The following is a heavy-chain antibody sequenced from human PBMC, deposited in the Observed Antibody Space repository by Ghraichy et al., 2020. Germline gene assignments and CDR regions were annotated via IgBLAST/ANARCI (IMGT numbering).Heavy chain of an antibody. CDR1: GFTFSRYG. D-gene: IGHD3-22*01. J-gene: IGHJ6*02. V-gene: IGHV3-30*18. CDR2: TSYDGNNK. CDR3: AKERDSSGYYSFRGDYYGMDV. Sequence: HSCAASGFTFSRYGMHWVRQAPGKGLEWVAVTSYDGNNKNYADSVKGRFTISRDNSKNTLCLQMNSLRAEDTAVYYCAKERDSSGYYSFRGDYYGMDVWGQGTTVTVSS.